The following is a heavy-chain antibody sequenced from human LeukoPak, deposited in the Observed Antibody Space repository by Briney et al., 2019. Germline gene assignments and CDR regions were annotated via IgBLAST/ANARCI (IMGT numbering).Heavy chain of an antibody. CDR2: ISSSSSYL. J-gene: IGHJ3*02. CDR3: ARDTRAFDI. CDR1: GFTFSSYS. V-gene: IGHV3-21*01. Sequence: GGSLRLSCAASGFTFSSYSMNWVRQAPGKGLEWVSSISSSSSYLYYADSVKGRFTISRDNAKNSLYLQMNSLRAEDTAVYYCARDTRAFDIWGQGTMVTVSS.